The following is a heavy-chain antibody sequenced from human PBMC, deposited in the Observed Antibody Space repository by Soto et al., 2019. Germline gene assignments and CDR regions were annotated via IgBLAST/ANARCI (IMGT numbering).Heavy chain of an antibody. CDR2: IDYSGST. CDR1: GGSISRGGQY. V-gene: IGHV4-31*03. D-gene: IGHD3-10*01. J-gene: IGHJ4*02. Sequence: SETLSLTCTVSGGSISRGGQYWSWIRQHPGKGLEWIGYIDYSGSTYYNPALKSRVTLSVDTSKNQFSLKLSSVTAADTAVHYCARVRLGESHFDYWGQGTLVTVSS. CDR3: ARVRLGESHFDY.